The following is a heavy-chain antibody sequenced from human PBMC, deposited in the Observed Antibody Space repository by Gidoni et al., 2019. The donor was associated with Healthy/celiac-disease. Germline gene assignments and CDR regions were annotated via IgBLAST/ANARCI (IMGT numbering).Heavy chain of an antibody. J-gene: IGHJ5*02. CDR2: ISSSSSYI. CDR1: GFTFSSYS. D-gene: IGHD5-18*01. V-gene: IGHV3-21*01. CDR3: AREGYSYGLNWFDP. Sequence: EVQLVASGGGLVKPGGSLRPSCADSGFTFSSYSMNWVRQAPGKGREWVSSISSSSSYIYYADSVKGGFTISRDNAKNSLYLQMNSLRAEDTAVYYCAREGYSYGLNWFDPWGQGTLVTVSS.